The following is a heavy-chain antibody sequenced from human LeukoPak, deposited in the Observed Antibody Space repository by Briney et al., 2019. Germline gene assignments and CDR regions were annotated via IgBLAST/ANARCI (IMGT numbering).Heavy chain of an antibody. Sequence: GGSLRLSCAASGLTASTNYMSWVRQAPGKKLEWVSDIYSDGSTFYADSVKGRFTISRDNSKNTLYLQMNSLRAEDTAVYHCARYDFILISYFDLWGRGTLVTVSS. V-gene: IGHV3-53*01. CDR3: ARYDFILISYFDL. J-gene: IGHJ2*01. D-gene: IGHD3-3*01. CDR1: GLTASTNY. CDR2: IYSDGST.